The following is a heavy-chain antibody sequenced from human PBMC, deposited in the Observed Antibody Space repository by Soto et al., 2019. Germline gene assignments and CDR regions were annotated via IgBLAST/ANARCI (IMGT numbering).Heavy chain of an antibody. CDR1: GXTFASYY. V-gene: IGHV1-46*01. J-gene: IGHJ6*02. CDR3: ARGHPLYSYGSFLYHYYGMDV. D-gene: IGHD5-18*01. Sequence: ASVKVSCKASGXTFASYYMHWVRQAPGEGPKRMGIINPSSGSTSYAQKFQGRLTMTRDTSTSTVYMELSSLRSEDTAVYYCARGHPLYSYGSFLYHYYGMDVWGQGTTVTISS. CDR2: INPSSGST.